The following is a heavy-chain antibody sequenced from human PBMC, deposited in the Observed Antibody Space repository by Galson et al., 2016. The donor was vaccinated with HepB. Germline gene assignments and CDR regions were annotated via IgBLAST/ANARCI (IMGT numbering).Heavy chain of an antibody. CDR1: GFAFNTFA. CDR2: ISYDGSNK. J-gene: IGHJ4*02. CDR3: ATDLS. V-gene: IGHV3-30*04. Sequence: SLRLSCAASGFAFNTFALHWVRQAPGKGLEWVALISYDGSNKYYTDSVKGRFTISRDNSKNTLSLQMNSLRTDDTAVYYCATDLSWGQGTLVIVSS.